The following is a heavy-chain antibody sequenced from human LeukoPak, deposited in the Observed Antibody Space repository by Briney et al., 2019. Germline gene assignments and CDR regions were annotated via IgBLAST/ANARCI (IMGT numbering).Heavy chain of an antibody. J-gene: IGHJ3*02. D-gene: IGHD6-6*01. CDR1: GFTFSDYW. CDR2: INQDGSGK. CDR3: ARVASYAFDI. Sequence: PGGSLRLSCTVSGFTFSDYWMSWVRQAPGKGLEWVANINQDGSGKYYVDSVMGRFTVSRDNDKNSLYLQVNSLRAEDRAVYYCARVASYAFDIWGQGTMVTVSS. V-gene: IGHV3-7*01.